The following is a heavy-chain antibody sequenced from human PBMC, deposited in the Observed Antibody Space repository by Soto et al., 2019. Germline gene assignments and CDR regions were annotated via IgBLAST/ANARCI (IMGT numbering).Heavy chain of an antibody. Sequence: ESLSLTCTVSGASVSGFYWSWIRKSAGKGLEWIGRIYATGTTDYNPSLKSRVMMSVDTSKKQFSLKLRSVTAADTAVYYCVRDGKKTLRDWFDPWGQGISVTVSS. CDR3: VRDGKKTLRDWFDP. CDR2: IYATGTT. D-gene: IGHD1-1*01. V-gene: IGHV4-4*07. CDR1: GASVSGFY. J-gene: IGHJ5*02.